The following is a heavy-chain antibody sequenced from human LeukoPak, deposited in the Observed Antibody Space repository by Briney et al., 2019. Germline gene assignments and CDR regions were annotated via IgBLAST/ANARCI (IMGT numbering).Heavy chain of an antibody. Sequence: GGSLRLSCAASGFTFSNSAMSWVRQAPGKGLEWVSSISGSGDNTYYSDSVKGRFTISRDNSKYTLYLQMNSLRVEDTAVYYCARGQTPTDYSSFDYWGQGTLVTVSS. V-gene: IGHV3-23*01. CDR1: GFTFSNSA. J-gene: IGHJ4*02. CDR3: ARGQTPTDYSSFDY. CDR2: ISGSGDNT. D-gene: IGHD2-15*01.